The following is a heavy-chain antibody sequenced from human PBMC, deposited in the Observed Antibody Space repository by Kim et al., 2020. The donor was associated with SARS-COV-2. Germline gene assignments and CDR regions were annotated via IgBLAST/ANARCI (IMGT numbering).Heavy chain of an antibody. CDR3: ARLRQQLPYYYYYGMDV. CDR1: GYTFTSYA. J-gene: IGHJ6*02. D-gene: IGHD6-13*01. CDR2: INTNTGNP. Sequence: ASVKVYCKASGYTFTSYAMNWVRQAPGQGLEWMGWINTNTGNPTYAQGFTGRFVFSLDTSVSTAYLQISSLKAEDTAVYYCARLRQQLPYYYYYGMDVWGQGTTVTVSS. V-gene: IGHV7-4-1*02.